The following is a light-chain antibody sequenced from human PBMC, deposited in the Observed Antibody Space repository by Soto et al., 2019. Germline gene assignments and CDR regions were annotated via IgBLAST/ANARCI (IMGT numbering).Light chain of an antibody. Sequence: DIQMTQSPSSLSASVGDRVTITCRASQGFSNYLAWYQQKPGKVPKLLIYAASSLQSGVPSRFSGSGSGTDFTLTISSLQPEDVGTYYCQKYNGARWTFGQGTKVEIK. CDR3: QKYNGARWT. V-gene: IGKV1-27*01. CDR2: AAS. CDR1: QGFSNY. J-gene: IGKJ1*01.